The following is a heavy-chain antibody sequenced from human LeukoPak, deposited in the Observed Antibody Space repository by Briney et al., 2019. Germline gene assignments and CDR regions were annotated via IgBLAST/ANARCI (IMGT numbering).Heavy chain of an antibody. Sequence: GGSLRLSCAVSGFTFNNYWMSWVRQAPGKGLEWVANIKQDGSEKYYVDSVKGRFTISRDNAKNSLYLQMNSLRAEDTAVYYCAREIMGEELPHFDPWGQGTLVTVSS. V-gene: IGHV3-7*03. CDR2: IKQDGSEK. CDR3: AREIMGEELPHFDP. CDR1: GFTFNNYW. D-gene: IGHD1-26*01. J-gene: IGHJ5*02.